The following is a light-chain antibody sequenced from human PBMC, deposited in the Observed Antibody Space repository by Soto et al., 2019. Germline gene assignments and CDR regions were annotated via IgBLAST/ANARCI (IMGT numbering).Light chain of an antibody. Sequence: QLVLTQSPSASASLGASVKLTCTLSSGHSSYAIAWHQQQPEKGPRYLMKLNSDGSHSKGDGSPDRFSGSSSGAERYLTISSRQSEDEDDYYCQTWGTGIQVFGGGTKLTVL. CDR1: SGHSSYA. CDR2: LNSDGSH. V-gene: IGLV4-69*01. J-gene: IGLJ2*01. CDR3: QTWGTGIQV.